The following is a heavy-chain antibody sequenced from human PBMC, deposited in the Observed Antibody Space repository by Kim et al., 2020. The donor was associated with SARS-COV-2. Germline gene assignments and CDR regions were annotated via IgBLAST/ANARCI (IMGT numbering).Heavy chain of an antibody. J-gene: IGHJ6*01. CDR2: MNPNSGNT. V-gene: IGHV1-8*01. CDR1: GYTFTSYD. D-gene: IGHD6-19*01. Sequence: ASVKVSCKASGYTFTSYDINWVRQATGQGLEWMGWMNPNSGNTGYAQKLQARVTMNRNTSLSTAYMELSSLRSKDTAGYYCARRTITFIAVAGDYYGMDV. CDR3: ARRTITFIAVAGDYYGMDV.